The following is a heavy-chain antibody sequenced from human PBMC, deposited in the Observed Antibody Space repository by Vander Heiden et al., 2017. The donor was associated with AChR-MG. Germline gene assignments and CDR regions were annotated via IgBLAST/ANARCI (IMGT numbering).Heavy chain of an antibody. CDR2: IWYDGSNK. CDR3: ARDLLAAAGYNWFDP. Sequence: QVQLVGSGGGVVQPGRSLSPPCAAPGFTFSSYGMHWVRQAPGKGLEWVAVIWYDGSNKDYADSVKGRFTISRDNSKNTLYLQMNSLRAEDTAVYYCARDLLAAAGYNWFDPWGQGTLVTVSS. J-gene: IGHJ5*02. CDR1: GFTFSSYG. V-gene: IGHV3-33*01. D-gene: IGHD6-13*01.